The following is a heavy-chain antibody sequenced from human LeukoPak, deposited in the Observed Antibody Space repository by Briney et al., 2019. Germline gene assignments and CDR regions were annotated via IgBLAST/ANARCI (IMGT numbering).Heavy chain of an antibody. CDR3: ARARCDTCGYGS. V-gene: IGHV3-66*02. CDR2: IYDGGHT. Sequence: GGSLRLSCAASGFAVSNNYKSWVRQAPGKGLEWVAVIYDGGHTDYADSVKGRFTISRDSSKNTLYLQMNSLRPEDTAEYYCARARCDTCGYGSWGQGTLVTVSS. D-gene: IGHD3-22*01. J-gene: IGHJ5*02. CDR1: GFAVSNNY.